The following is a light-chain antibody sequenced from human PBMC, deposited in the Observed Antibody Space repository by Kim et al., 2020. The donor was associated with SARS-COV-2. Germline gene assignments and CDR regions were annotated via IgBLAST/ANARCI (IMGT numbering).Light chain of an antibody. J-gene: IGLJ1*01. CDR3: TSYRNSGYV. Sequence: QSSLTQPASVSGSPGQSITISCTGTSSDVGGYNHVSWYQQSSGKAPKLMIYDVFKRPSGVPNRFSGSKSGNTASLTISGLQAEDEADYYCTSYRNSGYVFGTGIKVNVL. V-gene: IGLV2-14*03. CDR1: SSDVGGYNH. CDR2: DVF.